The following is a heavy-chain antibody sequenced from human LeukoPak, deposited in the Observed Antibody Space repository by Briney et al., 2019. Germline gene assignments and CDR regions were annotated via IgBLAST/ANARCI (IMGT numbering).Heavy chain of an antibody. Sequence: SETLSLTCTVSGGSISSSSYYWGWIRQPPGKGLEWIGSIYSSGTTYYNPSPKSRVTISVDTSKNRFSLKLSSVTAADTAVYYCARHRRGTYYSAFDIWGQGTMVTVST. V-gene: IGHV4-39*01. CDR3: ARHRRGTYYSAFDI. CDR1: GGSISSSSYY. J-gene: IGHJ3*02. D-gene: IGHD1-26*01. CDR2: IYSSGTT.